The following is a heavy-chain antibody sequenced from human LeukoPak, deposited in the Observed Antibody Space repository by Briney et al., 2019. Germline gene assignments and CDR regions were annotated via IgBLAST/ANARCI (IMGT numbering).Heavy chain of an antibody. CDR3: VKGSSSSRPYYFVY. Sequence: GGSLRLSCAASGFTFSSCAMSLVRQAPGKGLDWFSAITDSGGDTYYADSLKGRFTISRDNSKNTLFLQMNSLRAEDTAVYYCVKGSSSSRPYYFVYCGQGTLVTVSS. CDR2: ITDSGGDT. V-gene: IGHV3-23*01. D-gene: IGHD6-6*01. J-gene: IGHJ4*02. CDR1: GFTFSSCA.